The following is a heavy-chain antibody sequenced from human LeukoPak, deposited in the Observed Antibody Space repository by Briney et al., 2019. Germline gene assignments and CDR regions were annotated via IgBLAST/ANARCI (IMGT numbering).Heavy chain of an antibody. Sequence: ASVKVSCKASGYTITSYDFNWVRQATGQRPEWMGWMSPNSGDTGYAQKFQDRVTMTRNTSISTAYMELSSLRSDDTAVYYCTRGPPNWGYDYWGPGTLVTVSS. V-gene: IGHV1-8*01. CDR2: MSPNSGDT. D-gene: IGHD7-27*01. CDR3: TRGPPNWGYDY. CDR1: GYTITSYD. J-gene: IGHJ4*02.